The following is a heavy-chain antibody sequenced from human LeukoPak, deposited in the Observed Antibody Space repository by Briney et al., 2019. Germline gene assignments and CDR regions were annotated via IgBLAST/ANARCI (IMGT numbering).Heavy chain of an antibody. V-gene: IGHV4-30-4*01. CDR3: ARGTMVRGVIRYFDY. D-gene: IGHD3-10*01. CDR2: IYYSGST. Sequence: SETLSLTCTVSGGSISSGDYYWSWIRQPPGKGLEWIGYIYYSGSTYYNPSPKSRVTISVDTSKNQFSLKLSSVTAADTAVYYCARGTMVRGVIRYFDYWGQGTLVTVSS. J-gene: IGHJ4*02. CDR1: GGSISSGDYY.